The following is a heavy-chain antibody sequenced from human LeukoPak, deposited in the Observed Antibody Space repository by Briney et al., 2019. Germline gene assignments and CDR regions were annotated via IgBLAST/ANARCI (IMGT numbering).Heavy chain of an antibody. CDR1: GFTVSNNY. CDR3: ARDGGAAAGY. CDR2: MYRGGST. Sequence: GESLRLSCAASGFTVSNNYMSWVRQAPGKGLEWVSVMYRGGSTYYADSVQGRFTMSRDNSKNTLYLQMNSLRAEDTAVYYCARDGGAAAGYWGQGTLVTVSS. V-gene: IGHV3-66*01. J-gene: IGHJ4*02. D-gene: IGHD6-13*01.